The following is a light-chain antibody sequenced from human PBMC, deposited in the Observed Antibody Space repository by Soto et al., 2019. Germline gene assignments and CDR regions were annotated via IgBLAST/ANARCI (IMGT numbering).Light chain of an antibody. Sequence: QSALTQPRSVSGSPGQSVTISCTGTSSDIGAYNYVSWYQQHPGQAPKLMIYDVSERPSGVPDRFSGSKSGNTASLTISGLQAEDEADYYCCSYAGNYTFVFGSGTKHRP. J-gene: IGLJ1*01. V-gene: IGLV2-11*01. CDR1: SSDIGAYNY. CDR3: CSYAGNYTFV. CDR2: DVS.